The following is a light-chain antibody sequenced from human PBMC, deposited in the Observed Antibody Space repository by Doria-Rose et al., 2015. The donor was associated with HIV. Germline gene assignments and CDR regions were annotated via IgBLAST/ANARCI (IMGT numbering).Light chain of an antibody. J-gene: IGKJ1*01. CDR1: QSISNW. V-gene: IGKV1-5*03. CDR3: QHFDKYFSWT. Sequence: DIQMTQSPSTLSASVGDRVTITCRASQSISNWLAWYQQKPGQAPKLLIYKASTLQSGVPSRFRGSGSGTKFTLTINSLQPDDFATYYCQHFDKYFSWTFGHGTKVDIK. CDR2: KAS.